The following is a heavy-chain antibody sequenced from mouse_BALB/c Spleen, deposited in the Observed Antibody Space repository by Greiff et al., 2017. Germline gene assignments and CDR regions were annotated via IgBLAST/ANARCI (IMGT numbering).Heavy chain of an antibody. CDR1: GYTFTDYW. D-gene: IGHD3-2*01. Sequence: QVQLKQPGAELVMPGASVKMSCKASGYTFTDYWMHWVKQRPGQGLEWIGAIDTSDSYTSYNQKFKGKATLTVDESSSTAYMQLSSLTSGDSAVYDCARRQLGDYYAMDYWGQGTSVTVSS. V-gene: IGHV1-69*01. CDR3: ARRQLGDYYAMDY. J-gene: IGHJ4*01. CDR2: IDTSDSYT.